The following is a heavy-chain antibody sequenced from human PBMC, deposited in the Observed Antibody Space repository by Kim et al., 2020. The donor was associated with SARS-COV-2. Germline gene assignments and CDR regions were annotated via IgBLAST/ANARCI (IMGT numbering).Heavy chain of an antibody. J-gene: IGHJ6*02. CDR3: AKQGYIFKLNTYYGMDL. Sequence: GGSLRLSCAASGFSFNNYGMHWVRQAPGKGLEWVAFISYEGSKKQYPDPLKGRFTVSRDYSKNTLYLQMNSLTAEDTAVYYCAKQGYIFKLNTYYGMDLWGQGTRVTVSS. V-gene: IGHV3-30*18. CDR2: ISYEGSKK. D-gene: IGHD3-16*02. CDR1: GFSFNNYG.